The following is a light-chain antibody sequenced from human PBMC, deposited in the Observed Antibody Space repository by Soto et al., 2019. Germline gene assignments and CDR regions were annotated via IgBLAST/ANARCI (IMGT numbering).Light chain of an antibody. V-gene: IGLV2-8*01. CDR2: EVS. CDR3: SSYAASKNLV. J-gene: IGLJ2*01. CDR1: SSDVGGYNY. Sequence: QSVLTQPPSASGSPGQSVTISCTGTSSDVGGYNYVSWYQQHPGKAPTLMIYEVSKRPLGVPDRFSGSKSGNTASLTVSGLQAEDEADYYCSSYAASKNLVFGGGTKLTVL.